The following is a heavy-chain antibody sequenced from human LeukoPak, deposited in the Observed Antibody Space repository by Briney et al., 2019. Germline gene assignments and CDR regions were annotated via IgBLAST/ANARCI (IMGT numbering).Heavy chain of an antibody. CDR1: GFTFSSYS. CDR3: AKDYSSSLDAFDI. CDR2: ISSSSSYI. D-gene: IGHD6-13*01. V-gene: IGHV3-21*01. Sequence: GGSLRLSCAASGFTFSSYSMNWVRQAPGKGLEWVSSISSSSSYIYYADSVKGRFTISRDNAKNSLYLQMNSLRAEDTAAYYCAKDYSSSLDAFDIWGQGTMVTVSS. J-gene: IGHJ3*02.